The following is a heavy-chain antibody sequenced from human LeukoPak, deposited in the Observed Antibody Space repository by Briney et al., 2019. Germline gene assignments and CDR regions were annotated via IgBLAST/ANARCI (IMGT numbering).Heavy chain of an antibody. CDR2: IKQDGSEK. J-gene: IGHJ3*02. D-gene: IGHD3-22*01. Sequence: GGSLRLSCAASGFTFSSYWMSWVRQAPGKGLEWVANIKQDGSEKYYVDSVKGRFTISRDNAKNSLYLQMNSLRAEDTAVYYCAKDRLNYYDSSKIDAFDIWGQGTMVTVSS. CDR1: GFTFSSYW. CDR3: AKDRLNYYDSSKIDAFDI. V-gene: IGHV3-7*01.